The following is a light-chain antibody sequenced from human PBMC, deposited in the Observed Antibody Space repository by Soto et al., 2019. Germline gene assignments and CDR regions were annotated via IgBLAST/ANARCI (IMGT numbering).Light chain of an antibody. V-gene: IGKV4-1*01. Sequence: DIVMTQSPDSLAVSLGERATINCKSSQSVLYSPNNKNYLAWYQQKPGQPPKLLIYWASTRASGVPDRFSGSGSGTDFTLTISSLQAEDVAVYYCQQYYSPYTFGQGTKLEIK. J-gene: IGKJ2*01. CDR3: QQYYSPYT. CDR2: WAS. CDR1: QSVLYSPNNKNY.